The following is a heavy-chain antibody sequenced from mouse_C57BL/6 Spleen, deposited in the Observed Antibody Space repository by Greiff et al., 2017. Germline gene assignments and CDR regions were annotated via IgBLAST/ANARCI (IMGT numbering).Heavy chain of an antibody. D-gene: IGHD2-10*02. CDR3: ARGKYYYYAMDY. CDR2: ISYDGSN. V-gene: IGHV3-6*01. Sequence: EVKLEESGPGLVKPSQSLSLTCSVTGYSITSGYYWNWIRQFPGNKLEWMGYISYDGSNNYNPSLKNRISITRDTSKKQFFLKLNSVTTEDTATDYCARGKYYYYAMDYGGQGTSVTVSS. J-gene: IGHJ4*01. CDR1: GYSITSGYY.